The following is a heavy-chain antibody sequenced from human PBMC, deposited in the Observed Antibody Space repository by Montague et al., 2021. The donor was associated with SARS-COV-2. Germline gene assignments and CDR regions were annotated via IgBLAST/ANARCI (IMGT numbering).Heavy chain of an antibody. CDR3: AKDSLAAAGTVDY. V-gene: IGHV3-23*03. CDR1: GFTFSSYA. J-gene: IGHJ4*02. D-gene: IGHD6-13*01. Sequence: SLRLSFAASGFTFSSYAMSWVRQAPGKGLEWVSVIYSGGSSTYYADSVKGRFTISRDNSKNTLYLQMNSLRAEDTAVYYCAKDSLAAAGTVDYWGQGTLVTVSS. CDR2: IYSGGSST.